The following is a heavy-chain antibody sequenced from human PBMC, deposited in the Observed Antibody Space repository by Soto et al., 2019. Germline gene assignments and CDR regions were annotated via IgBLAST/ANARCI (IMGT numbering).Heavy chain of an antibody. CDR2: IWYDGSNK. CDR1: GFTFSSYG. Sequence: QPGGSLRLSCAASGFTFSSYGMHWVRQAPGKGLEWVAVIWYDGSNKYYADSVKGRFTISRDNSKNTLYLQMNSLRAEDTAVYYCARGAGYNYYYDMDVWGKGTTVTVAS. V-gene: IGHV3-33*01. J-gene: IGHJ6*03. CDR3: ARGAGYNYYYDMDV.